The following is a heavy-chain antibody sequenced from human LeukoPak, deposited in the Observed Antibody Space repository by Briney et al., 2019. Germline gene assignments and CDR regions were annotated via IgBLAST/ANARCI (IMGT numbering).Heavy chain of an antibody. CDR2: IYYSGST. V-gene: IGHV4-59*08. D-gene: IGHD3-10*01. Sequence: SETLSLTCTVSGGSISSYYWSWIRQPPGKGLEWIGYIYYSGSTNYNPSLKSRVTISVDTSKNQFSLKLSSVTAADTAVYYCASRGSGSSYFDYWGQGTLVTVSS. CDR3: ASRGSGSSYFDY. J-gene: IGHJ4*02. CDR1: GGSISSYY.